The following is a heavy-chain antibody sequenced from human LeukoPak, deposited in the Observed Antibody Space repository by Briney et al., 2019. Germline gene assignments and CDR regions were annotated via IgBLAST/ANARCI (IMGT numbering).Heavy chain of an antibody. V-gene: IGHV3-7*01. J-gene: IGHJ4*02. CDR2: IKQDGSEK. Sequence: PGGSLRLSCAASGFTFSSYWMSWVRQAPGKGLEWVANIKQDGSEKYYVDSVKGRFTISRDNANNSLHLQMNSLRAEDTAVYYCARPHSCRGESCYLKHFDSWGQGTLVTVSS. CDR3: ARPHSCRGESCYLKHFDS. CDR1: GFTFSSYW. D-gene: IGHD2-15*01.